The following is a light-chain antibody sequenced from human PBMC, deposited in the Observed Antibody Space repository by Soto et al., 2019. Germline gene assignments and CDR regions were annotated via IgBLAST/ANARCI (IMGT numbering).Light chain of an antibody. CDR2: GAS. CDR1: QSVSSSY. Sequence: EIVLTQSPGTLSLSPGERATLSCRASQSVSSSYLAWYQQKPGQAPRLLIYGASSRATGIPDRFSGSVSGTDFTLTISRLVPEDFAVYYCQQYGSSPRTFGQGTKLEIK. CDR3: QQYGSSPRT. V-gene: IGKV3-20*01. J-gene: IGKJ2*01.